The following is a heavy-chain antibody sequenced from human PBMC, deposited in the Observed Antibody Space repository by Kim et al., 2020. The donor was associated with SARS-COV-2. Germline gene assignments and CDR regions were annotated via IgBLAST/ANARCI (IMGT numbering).Heavy chain of an antibody. V-gene: IGHV1-18*01. Sequence: NYAQKLKGRVTLTTDTSTSTAVLELRSLGSDDTAVDFCARDRGYGDDTFDYWGQGTLVTVSS. CDR3: ARDRGYGDDTFDY. D-gene: IGHD4-17*01. J-gene: IGHJ4*02.